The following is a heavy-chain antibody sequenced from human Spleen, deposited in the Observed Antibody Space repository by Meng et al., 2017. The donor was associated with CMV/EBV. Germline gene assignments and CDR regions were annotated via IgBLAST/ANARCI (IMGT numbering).Heavy chain of an antibody. V-gene: IGHV3-30*04. J-gene: IGHJ4*02. CDR3: ARGLCSGRQCYPYYFDY. CDR1: GFTFNDYA. D-gene: IGHD2-15*01. Sequence: GESLKISCAGSGFTFNDYAMHWVRQAPGKGLEWVSIISYDGSAKFYADSVQGRFTISRDYSKNTLNLQMNSLRPEDTAVYFCARGLCSGRQCYPYYFDYWGRGTLVTVSS. CDR2: ISYDGSAK.